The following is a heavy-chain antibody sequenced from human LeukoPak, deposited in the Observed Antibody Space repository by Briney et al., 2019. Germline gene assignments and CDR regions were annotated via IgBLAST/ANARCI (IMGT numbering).Heavy chain of an antibody. D-gene: IGHD6-19*01. CDR3: ARVLSSGWAGFDY. Sequence: PSETLSLTCAVYGGSFSGYYWSWIRQPPGKGLEWIGEIDHSGSTNYNPSLKSRVTISVDTSKNQFSLKLSSVTAADTAVYYCARVLSSGWAGFDYWGQGALVTVSS. V-gene: IGHV4-34*01. J-gene: IGHJ4*02. CDR2: IDHSGST. CDR1: GGSFSGYY.